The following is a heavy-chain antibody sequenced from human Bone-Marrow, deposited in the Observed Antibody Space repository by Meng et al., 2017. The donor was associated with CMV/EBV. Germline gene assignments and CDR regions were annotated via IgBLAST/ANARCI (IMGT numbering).Heavy chain of an antibody. V-gene: IGHV4-34*01. Sequence: SEPLSLTCAVYGGSFSGYYWSWIRQPPGKGLEWIGELNHSGSTNYNPSLKSRVTISVDTSKNQFSLKLSSVTAADTAVYYCARGLRIAAAGTFGYWGQGTLVTVSS. CDR1: GGSFSGYY. CDR3: ARGLRIAAAGTFGY. J-gene: IGHJ4*02. CDR2: LNHSGST. D-gene: IGHD6-13*01.